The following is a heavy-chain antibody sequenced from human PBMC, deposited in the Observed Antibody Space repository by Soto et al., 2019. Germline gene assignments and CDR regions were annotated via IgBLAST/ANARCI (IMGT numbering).Heavy chain of an antibody. Sequence: QVQLVQSGAEVKKPGASVKVSCKASGYTFTGYYMHWVRQAPGQGLEWMGWINPNSGGTNYAQKFQGWVTMTRDTSISTAYMELSRLRSDDSAVYYCARVCGGDCTNAFDIWGQGTMVTVSS. J-gene: IGHJ3*02. V-gene: IGHV1-2*04. CDR1: GYTFTGYY. CDR3: ARVCGGDCTNAFDI. D-gene: IGHD2-21*02. CDR2: INPNSGGT.